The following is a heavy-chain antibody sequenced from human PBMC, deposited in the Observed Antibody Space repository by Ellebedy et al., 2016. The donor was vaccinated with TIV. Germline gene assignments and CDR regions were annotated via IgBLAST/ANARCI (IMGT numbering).Heavy chain of an antibody. V-gene: IGHV3-7*01. Sequence: GGSLRLXXAASGLTFSSYWMHWVRPAPGKGLEWVANINQDGSVKYDVDSVKGRFTISRDNTKNSLYLQMNSLRAEDTGVYYCARAIGGNSAYWGQGGLVTVSS. CDR1: GLTFSSYW. CDR3: ARAIGGNSAY. D-gene: IGHD4-23*01. CDR2: INQDGSVK. J-gene: IGHJ4*02.